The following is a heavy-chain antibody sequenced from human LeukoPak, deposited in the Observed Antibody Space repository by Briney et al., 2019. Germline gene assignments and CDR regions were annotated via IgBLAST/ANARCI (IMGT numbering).Heavy chain of an antibody. D-gene: IGHD4-17*01. Sequence: GSLRLSCAASEFTFSRYAMSWVRQAPGKGLEWVSVISGGDGTTYYADSVKGRFTISRDNSKNTLYLQMNSLRAEDTAVYYCAKGRESGVTTVIVDYWGQGTLVTVSS. V-gene: IGHV3-23*01. CDR2: ISGGDGTT. CDR3: AKGRESGVTTVIVDY. J-gene: IGHJ4*02. CDR1: EFTFSRYA.